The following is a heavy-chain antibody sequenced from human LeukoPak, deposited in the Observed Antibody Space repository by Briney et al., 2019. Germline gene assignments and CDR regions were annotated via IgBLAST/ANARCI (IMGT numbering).Heavy chain of an antibody. CDR3: ARDSRRGAYSSSPFDY. Sequence: GASVNVSCKASGDTFTSYGISWVRQAPGQGLEWMGRISAYNGNTNYAQKLQGRVTMTTDTSTSTAYMELRSLRSDDTAVYYCARDSRRGAYSSSPFDYWGQGTLVTVSS. V-gene: IGHV1-18*01. CDR2: ISAYNGNT. D-gene: IGHD6-13*01. J-gene: IGHJ4*02. CDR1: GDTFTSYG.